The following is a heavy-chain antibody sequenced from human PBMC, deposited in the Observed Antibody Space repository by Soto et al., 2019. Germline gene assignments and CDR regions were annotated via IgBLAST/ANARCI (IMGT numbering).Heavy chain of an antibody. J-gene: IGHJ3*02. D-gene: IGHD2-15*01. CDR3: AREAGYCSATCCYRRAFDT. CDR1: GFTFTGHW. V-gene: IGHV3-74*01. Sequence: EVQLVESGGDLVQPGGSLRLSCAASGFTFTGHWMHWVRQVPGKGLVWVARINTEGDSTNYADSVKGRFTISRDSATNTVYLQMNGLGVDDTSVYFCAREAGYCSATCCYRRAFDTWGQGTMVTVSS. CDR2: INTEGDST.